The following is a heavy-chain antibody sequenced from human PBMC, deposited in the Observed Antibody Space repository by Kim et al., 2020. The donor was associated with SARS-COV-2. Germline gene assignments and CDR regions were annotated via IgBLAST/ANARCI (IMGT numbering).Heavy chain of an antibody. CDR1: GGSISSSSYY. J-gene: IGHJ4*02. D-gene: IGHD5-12*01. V-gene: IGHV4-39*01. CDR3: ARQLEMATIGGLDY. Sequence: SETLSLTCTVSGGSISSSSYYWGWIRQPPGKGLEWIGSIYYSGSTYYNPSLKSRVTISVDTSKNQFSLKLSSVTAADTAVYYCARQLEMATIGGLDYWGQGTLVTVSS. CDR2: IYYSGST.